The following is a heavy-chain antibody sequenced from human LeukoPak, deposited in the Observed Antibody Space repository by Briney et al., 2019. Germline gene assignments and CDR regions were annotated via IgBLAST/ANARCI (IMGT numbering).Heavy chain of an antibody. D-gene: IGHD3-22*01. Sequence: GGSLRLSCAASGFTFSSYAMSWVRQAPGKGLEWVSTISNSGGSTYSADSMKGRFTISRDNSKNTLFLQMSGLGAEDTAVYYCAKQTDTTGSRGGAFDIWGQGTMVTVSS. J-gene: IGHJ3*02. V-gene: IGHV3-23*01. CDR2: ISNSGGST. CDR1: GFTFSSYA. CDR3: AKQTDTTGSRGGAFDI.